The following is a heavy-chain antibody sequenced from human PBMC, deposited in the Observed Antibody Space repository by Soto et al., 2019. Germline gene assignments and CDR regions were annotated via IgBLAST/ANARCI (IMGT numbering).Heavy chain of an antibody. V-gene: IGHV3-23*01. CDR3: AKATNARTYPFDY. Sequence: EVQLLESGGDLVQPGGSLRLSCAASGFTFDSFAMTWVRQAPGKELEWVSALSGVGHATNYANSGKGRFTISRDNSKNTLYLQINSLRPEDTAVYYCAKATNARTYPFDYWGQGTPVTVSS. CDR1: GFTFDSFA. J-gene: IGHJ4*02. CDR2: LSGVGHAT. D-gene: IGHD2-2*01.